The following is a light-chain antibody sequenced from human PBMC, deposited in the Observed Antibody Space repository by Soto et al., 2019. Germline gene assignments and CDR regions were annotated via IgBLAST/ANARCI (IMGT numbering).Light chain of an antibody. CDR2: EVS. J-gene: IGLJ1*01. CDR1: SSDVGGYNY. CDR3: SSYPSSRFV. V-gene: IGLV2-14*01. Sequence: QSALTQPASVSGSPGQSITISCTRTSSDVGGYNYVSWYQHHPGTAPKLVLYEVSIRPSGVFNRFSGSKSGNTASLTISGIQAEDGRGYYYSSYPSSRFVFGTGTKLTVL.